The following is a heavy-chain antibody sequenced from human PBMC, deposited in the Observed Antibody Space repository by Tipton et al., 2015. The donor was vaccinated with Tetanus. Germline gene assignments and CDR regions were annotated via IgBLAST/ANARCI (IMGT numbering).Heavy chain of an antibody. V-gene: IGHV4-34*01. D-gene: IGHD5-24*01. CDR3: ARGIDAYKTGNY. Sequence: GLVKPSETLSLNCTVYGGSVSGNYWNWIRQPPGMGLEWIGETNPRGSTNYNPSLKSRVTISVDTSKNQFSLKLTSLTAADTSVYFCARGIDAYKTGNYWGQGTLVTVSS. CDR1: GGSVSGNY. CDR2: TNPRGST. J-gene: IGHJ4*02.